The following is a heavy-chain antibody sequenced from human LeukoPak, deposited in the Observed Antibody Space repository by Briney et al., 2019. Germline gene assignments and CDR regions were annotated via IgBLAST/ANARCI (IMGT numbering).Heavy chain of an antibody. D-gene: IGHD3-22*01. J-gene: IGHJ4*02. CDR3: AKQGPYDSSAYLFDY. Sequence: GRSLRLSCAASGFTFSSYGMHWVRQAPGKGLEWVAVILYDGSSQYHADSVKGRFTLSRDNAKNTLYLQMNSLRAEDTAVYYCAKQGPYDSSAYLFDYWGQGTLVTVSS. V-gene: IGHV3-30*18. CDR2: ILYDGSSQ. CDR1: GFTFSSYG.